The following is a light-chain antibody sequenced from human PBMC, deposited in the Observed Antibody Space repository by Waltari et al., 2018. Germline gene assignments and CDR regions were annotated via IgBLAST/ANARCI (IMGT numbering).Light chain of an antibody. CDR3: QQYYSTIFT. V-gene: IGKV4-1*01. Sequence: DIVVTQSPDSLPVSLGGRAPINCKSIKSVLYRSSNKNFLAWYQQKPGQPPKLLIYWASTRESGVPDRFSGSGSGTDFTLTISSLQAEDVAVYYCQQYYSTIFTFGPGTKVDIK. CDR1: KSVLYRSSNKNF. CDR2: WAS. J-gene: IGKJ3*01.